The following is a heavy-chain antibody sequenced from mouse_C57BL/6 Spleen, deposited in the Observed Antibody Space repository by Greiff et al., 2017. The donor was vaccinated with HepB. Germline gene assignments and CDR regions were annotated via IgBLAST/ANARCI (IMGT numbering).Heavy chain of an antibody. CDR1: GYTFTSYW. Sequence: VQLQQPGAELVRPGSSVKLSCKASGYTFTSYWMHWVKQRPIQGLEWIGNIDPSDSETHYNQKFKDKATLTVDKSSSTAYMQLSSLTSEDSAVYYCASWAYYAMDYWGQGTSVTVSS. CDR2: IDPSDSET. CDR3: ASWAYYAMDY. J-gene: IGHJ4*01. V-gene: IGHV1-52*01. D-gene: IGHD4-1*01.